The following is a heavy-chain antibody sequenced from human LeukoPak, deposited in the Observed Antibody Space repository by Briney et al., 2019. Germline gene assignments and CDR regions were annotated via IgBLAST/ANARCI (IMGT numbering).Heavy chain of an antibody. CDR3: ARSPGEIAVAGTLDY. D-gene: IGHD6-19*01. CDR2: IYYSGSS. CDR1: GGSISSSSYY. J-gene: IGHJ4*02. Sequence: SETLSLTCTVSGGSISSSSYYWGWIRQPPGKGLEWIGYIYYSGSSYYNPSLKSRVTISVDTSKNQFSLKLSSVTAADTAVYFCARSPGEIAVAGTLDYWGQGTLVTVSS. V-gene: IGHV4-39*01.